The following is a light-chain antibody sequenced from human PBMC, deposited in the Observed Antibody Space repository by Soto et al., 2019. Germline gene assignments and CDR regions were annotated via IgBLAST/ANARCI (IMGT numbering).Light chain of an antibody. Sequence: NFMLTQPHSVSESPGKTVTISCTRSSGSIASNYVQWYQQRPGSSPTTVIYEDNQRPSGVPDRFSGSIDSSSNSASLTISGLKIEDEADYYCQSYDSQIWVFGGGTNLTVL. CDR1: SGSIASNY. CDR3: QSYDSQIWV. J-gene: IGLJ3*02. CDR2: EDN. V-gene: IGLV6-57*01.